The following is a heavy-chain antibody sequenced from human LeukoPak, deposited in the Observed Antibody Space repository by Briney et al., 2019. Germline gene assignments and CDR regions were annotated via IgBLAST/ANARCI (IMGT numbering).Heavy chain of an antibody. CDR3: ARVALLWFGELKYNWFDP. V-gene: IGHV3-53*01. CDR1: GFTFSSYA. CDR2: IYSGGST. D-gene: IGHD3-10*01. Sequence: GGSLRLSCAASGFTFSSYAMSWVRQAPGKGLEWVSVIYSGGSTYYADSVKGRFTISRDNSKNTLYLQMNSLRAEDTAVYYRARVALLWFGELKYNWFDPWGQGTLVTVSS. J-gene: IGHJ5*02.